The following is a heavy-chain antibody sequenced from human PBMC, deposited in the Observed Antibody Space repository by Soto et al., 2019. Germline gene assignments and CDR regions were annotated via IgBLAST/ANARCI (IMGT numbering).Heavy chain of an antibody. V-gene: IGHV1-18*01. CDR1: GYTFTSYG. J-gene: IGHJ4*02. CDR3: ARALGAQIVDY. CDR2: ISAYNGNT. D-gene: IGHD1-26*01. Sequence: QVQLVQSGAEVKKPGASVKVSCKASGYTFTSYGISWVRQAPGQGLEWMGWISAYNGNTKYAQKLQGRXXXTXXTSTSTAYMELRSLRSDDTAVYYCARALGAQIVDYWGQGTLVTVSS.